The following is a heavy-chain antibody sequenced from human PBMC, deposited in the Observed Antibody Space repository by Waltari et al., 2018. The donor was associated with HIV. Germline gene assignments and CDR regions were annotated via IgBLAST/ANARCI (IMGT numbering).Heavy chain of an antibody. D-gene: IGHD6-19*01. CDR3: ARGIAVGAFDI. J-gene: IGHJ3*02. CDR2: IYTSGST. CDR1: GGSISSGSYY. V-gene: IGHV4-61*02. Sequence: QVQLQESGPALVKPSQTLSLTCTVSGGSISSGSYYWSWIRQPAGKGLEWIGRIYTSGSTNYNPSLKSRVTISVDTSKNQFSLKLSSVTAADTAVYYCARGIAVGAFDIWGQGTMVTVSS.